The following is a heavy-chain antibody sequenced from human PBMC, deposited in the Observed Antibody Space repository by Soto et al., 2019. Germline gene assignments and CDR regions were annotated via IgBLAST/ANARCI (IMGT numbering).Heavy chain of an antibody. D-gene: IGHD3-22*01. CDR3: AREGGHNYYDSSGYYYLDY. CDR2: IYYSGST. J-gene: IGHJ4*02. Sequence: SETLSITCNVSGGSISSYCWSWIRQPPGKGLEWIGYIYYSGSTNYNPSLKSRVTISVDTSKNQFSLKLSSVTAADTAVYYCAREGGHNYYDSSGYYYLDYWGQGTLVTVSS. CDR1: GGSISSYC. V-gene: IGHV4-59*01.